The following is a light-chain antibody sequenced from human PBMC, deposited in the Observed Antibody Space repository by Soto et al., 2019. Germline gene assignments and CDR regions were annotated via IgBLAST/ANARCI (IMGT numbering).Light chain of an antibody. CDR1: QSVSSRY. J-gene: IGKJ2*01. CDR3: QQYGSSPPYT. Sequence: EIVLTQSPGTLSLSPGERATLSCRASQSVSSRYLAWYQQKPGQTPRVLIYAASSRATGIPDRFSGSGSGTDFTLTISRLEPEDFAVYYCQQYGSSPPYTFVQGTKLEIK. V-gene: IGKV3-20*01. CDR2: AAS.